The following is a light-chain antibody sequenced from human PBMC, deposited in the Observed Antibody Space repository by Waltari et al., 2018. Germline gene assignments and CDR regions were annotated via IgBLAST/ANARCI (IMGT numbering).Light chain of an antibody. CDR3: ETWDRNSLV. Sequence: QPVLTQSSSASASLGSSVKLTCTLNSGHSSYIIAWHQQQPGKAPRFLMKSEGSGSYNKGSGVPVRFQGSTSGADRYLTISTLQSEDEADYYCETWDRNSLVFGRGTKLTVL. CDR2: SEGSGSY. V-gene: IGLV4-60*03. CDR1: SGHSSYI. J-gene: IGLJ2*01.